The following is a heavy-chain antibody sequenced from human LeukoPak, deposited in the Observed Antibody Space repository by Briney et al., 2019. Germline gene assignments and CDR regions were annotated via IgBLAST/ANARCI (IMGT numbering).Heavy chain of an antibody. CDR2: IYYSGST. J-gene: IGHJ4*02. CDR3: ARGQKAARPGGYYFDY. CDR1: GGSISSYY. V-gene: IGHV4-59*01. D-gene: IGHD6-6*01. Sequence: PSETLSLTCTVSGGSISSYYWSWIRQPPGKGLEWIGYIYYSGSTNYNPSLKSRVTISVDTSKNQFSLKLSSVTAADTAVYYCARGQKAARPGGYYFDYWGQGTLVTVSS.